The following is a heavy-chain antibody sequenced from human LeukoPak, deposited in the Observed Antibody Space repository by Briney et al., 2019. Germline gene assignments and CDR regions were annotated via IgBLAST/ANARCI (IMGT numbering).Heavy chain of an antibody. Sequence: GGSLRLSCAASGFTFSGYSMNWVRQAPGKGLEWVSSISSSSSYIYYADSVKGRFTISRDNAKNSLYLQMNSLRAEDTAVYYCARVRGGDYAFDYWGQGTLVTVSS. J-gene: IGHJ4*02. V-gene: IGHV3-21*01. D-gene: IGHD4-17*01. CDR1: GFTFSGYS. CDR3: ARVRGGDYAFDY. CDR2: ISSSSSYI.